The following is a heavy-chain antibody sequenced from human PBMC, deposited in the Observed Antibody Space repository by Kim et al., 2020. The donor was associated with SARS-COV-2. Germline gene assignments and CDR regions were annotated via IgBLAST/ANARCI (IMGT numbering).Heavy chain of an antibody. V-gene: IGHV4-4*07. CDR3: ARGFDP. J-gene: IGHJ5*02. Sequence: GTTKTNPPLTGRVTMSVSTSKNQFSLQLRSVTAADTAVYYCARGFDPWGQGTLVTVSS. CDR2: GTT.